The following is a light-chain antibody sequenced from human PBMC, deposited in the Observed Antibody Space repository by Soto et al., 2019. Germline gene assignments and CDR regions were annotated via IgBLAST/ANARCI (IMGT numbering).Light chain of an antibody. V-gene: IGKV3D-7*01. Sequence: ENVLTQSPGTLSLSPGERATLSCRASQSVSSNFLAWYQQKPGKAPKLLIYGASTLESGVPSRFSGRGSGTDFTLTISSLQPEDFATYFCQQADSFPLTFGGGTKVEMK. CDR3: QQADSFPLT. J-gene: IGKJ4*01. CDR2: GAS. CDR1: QSVSSNF.